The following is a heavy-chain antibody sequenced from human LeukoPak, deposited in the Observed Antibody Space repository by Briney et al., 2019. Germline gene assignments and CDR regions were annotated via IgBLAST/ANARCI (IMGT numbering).Heavy chain of an antibody. J-gene: IGHJ4*02. D-gene: IGHD5-18*01. V-gene: IGHV4-59*08. CDR1: GGSISNNY. CDR2: ISNSGST. Sequence: PSETLSLTCTVSGGSISNNYWSWFRQPPGRGLEWIGYISNSGSTNYNPSLKSRVTISVDTSKNQFSLKLSSVTAADTAVYYCARHAGLSYGFDYWGQGTLVTVFS. CDR3: ARHAGLSYGFDY.